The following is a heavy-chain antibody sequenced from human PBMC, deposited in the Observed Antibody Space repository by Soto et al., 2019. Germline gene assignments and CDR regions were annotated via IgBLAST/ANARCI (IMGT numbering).Heavy chain of an antibody. Sequence: SETLSLTCAVSGGSISSGGYSWSWIRQPPGKGLEWIGYIYHSGSTYYNPSLKGRVTISVDKSKNQFSLKLSSVTAADTAVYYCARFNSGNYYEAFYIWGQGTMVTVSS. D-gene: IGHD1-26*01. CDR3: ARFNSGNYYEAFYI. CDR2: IYHSGST. V-gene: IGHV4-30-2*01. CDR1: GGSISSGGYS. J-gene: IGHJ3*02.